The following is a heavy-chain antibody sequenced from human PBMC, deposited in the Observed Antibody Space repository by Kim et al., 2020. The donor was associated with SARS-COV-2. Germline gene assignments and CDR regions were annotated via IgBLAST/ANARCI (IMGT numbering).Heavy chain of an antibody. CDR2: IWYDGSNK. CDR1: GFTFSSYG. V-gene: IGHV3-33*01. CDR3: ARDRRGSGYGDYLVYYYGMDV. J-gene: IGHJ6*02. D-gene: IGHD4-17*01. Sequence: GGSLRLSCAASGFTFSSYGMHWVRQAPGKGLEWVAVIWYDGSNKYYADSVKGRFTISRDNSKNTLYLQMNSLRAEDTAVYYCARDRRGSGYGDYLVYYYGMDVWGQGTTVTVSS.